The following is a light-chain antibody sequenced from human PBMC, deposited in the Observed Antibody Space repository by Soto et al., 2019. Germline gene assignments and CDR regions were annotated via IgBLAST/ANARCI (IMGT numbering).Light chain of an antibody. CDR3: QQSYSSLIT. V-gene: IGKV1-39*01. J-gene: IGKJ5*01. CDR2: AAS. CDR1: QSISSY. Sequence: DIQMTQSPSSLPASVGDRVTITFRASQSISSYLNWYQQKPGKAPNLLIDAASSLQSGVPSRFSGSGSGTDFTLTISSLQPEDFATYYCQQSYSSLITFGQGTRLEIK.